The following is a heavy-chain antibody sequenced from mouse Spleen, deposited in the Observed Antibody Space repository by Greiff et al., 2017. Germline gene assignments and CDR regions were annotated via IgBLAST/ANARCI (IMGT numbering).Heavy chain of an antibody. J-gene: IGHJ2*01. Sequence: QVQLKQSGAELVRPGSSVKISCKASGYAFSSYWMNWVKQRPGQGLEWIGQIYPGDGDTNYNGKFKGKATLTADKSSSTAYMQLSSLTSEDSAFYFCARSSTVVAPYLDYWGQGTTLTVSS. V-gene: IGHV1-80*01. CDR1: GYAFSSYW. CDR2: IYPGDGDT. CDR3: ARSSTVVAPYLDY. D-gene: IGHD1-1*01.